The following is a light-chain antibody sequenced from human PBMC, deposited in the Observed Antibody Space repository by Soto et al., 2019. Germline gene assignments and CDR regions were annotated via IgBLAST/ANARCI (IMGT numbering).Light chain of an antibody. CDR2: GAS. CDR3: QQYDNWPPWT. Sequence: EIVLTQSPGTLSLSPGERATLSCRGTESISSRYLAWYQQKPGQAPRLLIYGASSRATGIPDRFSGSGSGTDFTLTISRLEPEDFAVYYCQQYDNWPPWTFGQGTKVDI. V-gene: IGKV3-20*01. J-gene: IGKJ1*01. CDR1: ESISSRY.